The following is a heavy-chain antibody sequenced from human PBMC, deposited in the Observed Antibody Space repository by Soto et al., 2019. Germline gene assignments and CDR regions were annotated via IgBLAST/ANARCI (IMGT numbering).Heavy chain of an antibody. CDR3: AKDDGSTWSMFYSYYGVDV. Sequence: PGGSLRLSCVASGFALSSYGIHWVRQAPGKGLEWVAVIAHDGSNKHYADSVKGRFTISRDNSKNTLYLQMNSLRIEDTAVYYCAKDDGSTWSMFYSYYGVDVWGQGTTVTVSS. J-gene: IGHJ6*02. CDR1: GFALSSYG. V-gene: IGHV3-30*18. D-gene: IGHD6-13*01. CDR2: IAHDGSNK.